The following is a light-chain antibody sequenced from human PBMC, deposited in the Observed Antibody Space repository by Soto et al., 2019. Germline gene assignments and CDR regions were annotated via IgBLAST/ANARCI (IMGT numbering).Light chain of an antibody. CDR2: KAS. CDR1: QSIDDW. CDR3: QQYNIYSPYT. Sequence: DAQMTQSPSTLSASVGDRVTITCRVSQSIDDWLAWYQQKPGKAPKLLIYKASTLQSGVPSRFSGSGWGTEVTLTISSLQPDDFATYYCQQYNIYSPYTFGQGTRLAI. V-gene: IGKV1-5*03. J-gene: IGKJ2*01.